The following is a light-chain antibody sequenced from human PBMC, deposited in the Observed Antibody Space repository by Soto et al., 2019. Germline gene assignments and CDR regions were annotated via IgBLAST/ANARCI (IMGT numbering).Light chain of an antibody. CDR1: QSLSSVY. CDR2: CAS. Sequence: EIVLTQSPGTLSLSPGERATLSCRASQSLSSVYLAWYQQKPGQSPRLLIYCASSRATGIPDRFSGSGSGTDFTLTINRLEPEDFAVYYCQQDSFSTRYTFGQGTRLEIK. J-gene: IGKJ2*01. CDR3: QQDSFSTRYT. V-gene: IGKV3-20*01.